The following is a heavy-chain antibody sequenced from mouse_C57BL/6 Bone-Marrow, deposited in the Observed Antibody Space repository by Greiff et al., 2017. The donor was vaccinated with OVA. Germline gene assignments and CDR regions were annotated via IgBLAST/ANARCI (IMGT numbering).Heavy chain of an antibody. Sequence: QVQLQQPGAELVMPGASVKLSCKASGYTFTSYWMHWVKQRPGQGLEWIGEIDPSDSYTNYNHKFKGKSTLTVDKSSSTAYMQLSSLTSEDSAVYYCAYGSSPDYWGQGTTLTVSS. CDR2: IDPSDSYT. V-gene: IGHV1-69*01. CDR3: AYGSSPDY. D-gene: IGHD1-1*01. CDR1: GYTFTSYW. J-gene: IGHJ2*01.